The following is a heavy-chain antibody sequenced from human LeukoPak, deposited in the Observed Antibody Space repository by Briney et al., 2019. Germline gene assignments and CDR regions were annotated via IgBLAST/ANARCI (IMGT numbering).Heavy chain of an antibody. D-gene: IGHD6-19*01. Sequence: GASGKVSCKGSGYTFTSYDINWVRQATGQGLEWMGSMNPNSGNTGYAQKFQGRVTMTRNTSISTAYMELSSLRSEDTAVYYCARVGKQWQPYLLGYWGQGTLVTVSS. J-gene: IGHJ4*02. V-gene: IGHV1-8*01. CDR1: GYTFTSYD. CDR3: ARVGKQWQPYLLGY. CDR2: MNPNSGNT.